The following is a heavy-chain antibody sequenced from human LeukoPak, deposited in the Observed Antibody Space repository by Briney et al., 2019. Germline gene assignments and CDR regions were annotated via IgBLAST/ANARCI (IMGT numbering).Heavy chain of an antibody. D-gene: IGHD3-3*01. CDR1: GFTFSSYG. J-gene: IGHJ6*03. Sequence: GGSLRLSCAASGFTFSSYGMHWVRQAPGKGLEWVAVISYDGSNKYYADSVKGRFTISRDNAKNSLYLQMNSLRAEDTALYYCARGGLTIFGVVNYMDVWGKGTTVTVSS. CDR2: ISYDGSNK. V-gene: IGHV3-30*03. CDR3: ARGGLTIFGVVNYMDV.